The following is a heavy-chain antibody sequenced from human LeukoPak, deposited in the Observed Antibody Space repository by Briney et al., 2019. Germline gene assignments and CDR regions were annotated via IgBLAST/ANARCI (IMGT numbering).Heavy chain of an antibody. D-gene: IGHD6-19*01. CDR3: AKGHGSGWYWRLDY. V-gene: IGHV3-30*02. Sequence: GGPLRLSCAASGFTFSSYGMHWVRQAPGKGLEWVAFIRYDGSNKYYADSVKGRFTISRDNSKNTLYLQMNSLRAEDTAVYYCAKGHGSGWYWRLDYWGQGTLVTVSS. CDR1: GFTFSSYG. J-gene: IGHJ4*02. CDR2: IRYDGSNK.